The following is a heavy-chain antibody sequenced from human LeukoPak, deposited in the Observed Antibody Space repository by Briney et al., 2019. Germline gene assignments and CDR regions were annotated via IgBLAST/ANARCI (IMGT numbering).Heavy chain of an antibody. Sequence: SETLSLTCTVSGGSISSSSYYWGWIRQPPGKGLEWIGNIYYSGSTYYNPSLKSRVTISVDTSKNQFSLKLSSVTAADTAVYYCARLADYYDSSGYYFYWGQGTLVTVSS. CDR1: GGSISSSSYY. CDR3: ARLADYYDSSGYYFY. J-gene: IGHJ4*02. V-gene: IGHV4-39*07. D-gene: IGHD3-22*01. CDR2: IYYSGST.